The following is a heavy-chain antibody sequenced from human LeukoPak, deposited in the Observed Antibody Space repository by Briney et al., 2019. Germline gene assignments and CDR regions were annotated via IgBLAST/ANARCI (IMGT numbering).Heavy chain of an antibody. CDR2: ISSSSTYK. D-gene: IGHD3-3*01. Sequence: PGGSLRLSCAASGFTFSRYSMNWVRQAPGKGLEWVASISSSSTYKYYADSVKGRFTISRDNAKSSLFLQTNSLRAEDTAVYYCTRDSYARSGSLYYYYGMDVWGQGTTVTVSS. CDR3: TRDSYARSGSLYYYYGMDV. J-gene: IGHJ6*02. CDR1: GFTFSRYS. V-gene: IGHV3-21*01.